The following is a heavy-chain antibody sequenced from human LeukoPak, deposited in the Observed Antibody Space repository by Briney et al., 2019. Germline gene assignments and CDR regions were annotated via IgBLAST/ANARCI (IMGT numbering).Heavy chain of an antibody. CDR1: GYSISSGYY. CDR3: ARGPTTVTRAFDY. D-gene: IGHD4-17*01. J-gene: IGHJ4*02. CDR2: INHSGST. V-gene: IGHV4-38-2*02. Sequence: SETLSLTCTVSGYSISSGYYWGWIRQPPGKGLEWIGEINHSGSTNYNPSLKSRVTISVDTSKNQFSLKLSSVTAADTAVYYCARGPTTVTRAFDYWGQGTLVTVSS.